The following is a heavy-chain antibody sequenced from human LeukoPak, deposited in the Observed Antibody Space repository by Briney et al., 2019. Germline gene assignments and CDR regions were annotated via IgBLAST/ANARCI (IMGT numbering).Heavy chain of an antibody. CDR2: ISGSGGST. CDR1: GLTFSSYA. V-gene: IGHV3-23*01. CDR3: AKGRSGGSCFDY. D-gene: IGHD2-15*01. Sequence: GGSLRLSCAASGLTFSSYAMSWVRQAPGKGLEWVSAISGSGGSTYYADSVKGRFTISRDNSKNTLYLQTNSLRAEDTAVYYCAKGRSGGSCFDYWGQGTLVTVSS. J-gene: IGHJ4*02.